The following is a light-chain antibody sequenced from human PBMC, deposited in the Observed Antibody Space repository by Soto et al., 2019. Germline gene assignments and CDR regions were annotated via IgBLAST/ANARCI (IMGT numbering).Light chain of an antibody. Sequence: QSVLTQFASVSGSPGQSITISCTGTSSDVGNYDLVSWYQQLPGKAPKLIIYQATRRPSGVSNRFSGSKSGNTASLTISGLQAEDEADSYCCSYAGSSTYVFGTGTKLTVL. CDR2: QAT. J-gene: IGLJ1*01. CDR1: SSDVGNYDL. V-gene: IGLV2-23*01. CDR3: CSYAGSSTYV.